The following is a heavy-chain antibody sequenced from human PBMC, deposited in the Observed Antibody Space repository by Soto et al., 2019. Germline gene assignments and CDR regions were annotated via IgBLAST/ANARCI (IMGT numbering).Heavy chain of an antibody. J-gene: IGHJ4*02. CDR2: INHSGST. CDR1: CGSFSGYY. V-gene: IGHV4-34*01. Sequence: QVQLQQWGAGLLKPSETLSLTCAVYCGSFSGYYWSWIRQPPGKGLEWIGEINHSGSTNYNPSLKGRVTMSADTSKNPFSLKLSSVTAADTAVYYCARTSRFDCWGQGTLVTVSS. CDR3: ARTSRFDC. D-gene: IGHD6-6*01.